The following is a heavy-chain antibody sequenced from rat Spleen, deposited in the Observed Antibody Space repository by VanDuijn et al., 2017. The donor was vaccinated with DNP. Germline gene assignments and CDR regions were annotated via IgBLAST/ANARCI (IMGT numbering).Heavy chain of an antibody. Sequence: EVKLVESGGGLVQPGSSLKLSCAASGFNFNDYWMGWVRQAPGKGLEWIGQINKDSSTINYNPSLKEKITISRDNAQNTLYLQMSKLGSEDTATYYCARHLRRVCFDYWGQGVMVTVSS. J-gene: IGHJ2*01. CDR2: INKDSSTI. CDR1: GFNFNDYW. CDR3: ARHLRRVCFDY. V-gene: IGHV4-2*01. D-gene: IGHD1-11*01.